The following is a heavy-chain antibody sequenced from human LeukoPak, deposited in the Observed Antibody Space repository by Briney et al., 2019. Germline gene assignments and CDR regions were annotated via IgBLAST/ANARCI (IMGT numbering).Heavy chain of an antibody. CDR2: ISGSGGST. V-gene: IGHV3-23*01. CDR3: ARESDRHHDLWSGYLALDY. CDR1: GFTFSSYA. J-gene: IGHJ4*02. D-gene: IGHD3-3*01. Sequence: GGSLRLSCAASGFTFSSYAMSWVRQAPGKGLEWVSAISGSGGSTYYADSVKGRFTISRDNSKNTLYLQMNSLRAEDTAVYYCARESDRHHDLWSGYLALDYWGQGTLVTVSS.